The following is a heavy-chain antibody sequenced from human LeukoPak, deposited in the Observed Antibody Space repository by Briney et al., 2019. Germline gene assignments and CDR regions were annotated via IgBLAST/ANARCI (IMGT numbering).Heavy chain of an antibody. CDR1: GFTFSSYA. J-gene: IGHJ6*03. CDR3: ARGWGSGWSRDYYMDV. D-gene: IGHD6-19*01. CDR2: ISGSGGST. Sequence: PGGSLRLSCAASGFTFSSYAMSWVRQAPGKGLEWVSAISGSGGSTYYADSVKGRFTISRDNAKNSLYLQMNSLRAEDTAVYYCARGWGSGWSRDYYMDVWGKGTTVTVSS. V-gene: IGHV3-23*01.